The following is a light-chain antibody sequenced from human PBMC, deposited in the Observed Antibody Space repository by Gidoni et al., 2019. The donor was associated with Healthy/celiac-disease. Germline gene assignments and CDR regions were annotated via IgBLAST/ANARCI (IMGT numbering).Light chain of an antibody. CDR1: QSVSSY. CDR3: QQRSNWPPT. CDR2: DAS. Sequence: VSTQPPATLSLSPGERATLTCRASQSVSSYLAWYQQKPGQAPKLLIYDASNRATGIPARFSGSGSGTDFTLTISSLEPEDFAVYYCQQRSNWPPTFGGGTKVEIK. J-gene: IGKJ4*01. V-gene: IGKV3-11*01.